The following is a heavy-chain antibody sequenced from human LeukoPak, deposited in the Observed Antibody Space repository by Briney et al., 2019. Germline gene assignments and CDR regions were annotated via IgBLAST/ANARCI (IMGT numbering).Heavy chain of an antibody. CDR3: AREIVVVPAAIKWFDR. V-gene: IGHV4-34*01. J-gene: IGHJ5*02. D-gene: IGHD2-2*01. CDR2: INHSGST. Sequence: ETLSLTCAVYVGSFIGYFWSWIRPPPGKGLEWIGEINHSGSTNYNPSLESRATISVDTSKNQFSLKLSSVTAADTAVYYCAREIVVVPAAIKWFDRWGQGTLVTVSS. CDR1: VGSFIGYF.